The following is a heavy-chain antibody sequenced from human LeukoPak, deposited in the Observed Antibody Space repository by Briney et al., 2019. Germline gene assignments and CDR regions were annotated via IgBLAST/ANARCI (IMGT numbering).Heavy chain of an antibody. CDR3: ARLQRPRITLVRGVMNYFDY. D-gene: IGHD3-10*01. CDR2: IYSSGNT. V-gene: IGHV4-39*01. Sequence: KPSETLSLTCTVSGGSTCSSSYFWGWVRQPPGKGLEWIGSIYSSGNTYYNPSLKSRVTISVDTSKNQFSLKLSSVTAADTAVYYCARLQRPRITLVRGVMNYFDYWGQGTLVTVSS. J-gene: IGHJ4*02. CDR1: GGSTCSSSYF.